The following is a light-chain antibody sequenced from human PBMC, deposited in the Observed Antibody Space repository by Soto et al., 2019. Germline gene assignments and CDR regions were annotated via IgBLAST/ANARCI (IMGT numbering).Light chain of an antibody. Sequence: IVLTQSPGTLSLSPGERATLSCGASQSVSNNYLAWYQQKPGQAPRLLIYGASNRATGIPDRFSGSGSGTDFTLTISRPEPEDFAVYYCQQYGSSGTFGQGTKVDIK. V-gene: IGKV3-20*01. CDR1: QSVSNNY. CDR2: GAS. J-gene: IGKJ1*01. CDR3: QQYGSSGT.